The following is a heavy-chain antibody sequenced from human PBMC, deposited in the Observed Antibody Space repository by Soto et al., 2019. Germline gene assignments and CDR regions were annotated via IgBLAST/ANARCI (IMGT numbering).Heavy chain of an antibody. Sequence: GGSLRLSCAAAGFTFSSYAMSCVRQAPGKGLEWVSAISGSGGSTYYADSVKGRFTISRDNSKNTLYLQMNSLRAEDTAVYYCAKDPLYSSSSPSWFDPWGQGTLVTVSS. CDR1: GFTFSSYA. CDR2: ISGSGGST. CDR3: AKDPLYSSSSPSWFDP. J-gene: IGHJ5*02. D-gene: IGHD6-6*01. V-gene: IGHV3-23*01.